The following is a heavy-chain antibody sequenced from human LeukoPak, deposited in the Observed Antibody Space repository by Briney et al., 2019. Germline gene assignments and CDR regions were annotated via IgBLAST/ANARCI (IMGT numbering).Heavy chain of an antibody. Sequence: GGSLRLSCAASGFTFSSYAMSWVRQAPGKGLEWVSGISGSGGSTYYADSVKGRFIISRDNFKNTLYLQMNSLRAEDTAVYYCAMSRSATYYKPYFDSWGQGTLVTVSS. V-gene: IGHV3-23*01. CDR2: ISGSGGST. D-gene: IGHD3-10*01. J-gene: IGHJ4*02. CDR1: GFTFSSYA. CDR3: AMSRSATYYKPYFDS.